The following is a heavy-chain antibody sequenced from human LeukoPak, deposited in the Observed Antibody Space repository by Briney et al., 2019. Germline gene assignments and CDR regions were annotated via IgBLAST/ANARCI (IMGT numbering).Heavy chain of an antibody. V-gene: IGHV4-59*12. CDR1: GGSISSYY. D-gene: IGHD3-22*01. CDR2: IYYSGST. J-gene: IGHJ4*02. Sequence: SETLSLTCTVSGGSISSYYWSWIRQPPGKGLEWIGYIYYSGSTNYNPSLKSRVTISVDTSKNQFSLKLSSVTAADTAVYYCAREFNPNYYDSSGYYNHWGQGTLVTVSS. CDR3: AREFNPNYYDSSGYYNH.